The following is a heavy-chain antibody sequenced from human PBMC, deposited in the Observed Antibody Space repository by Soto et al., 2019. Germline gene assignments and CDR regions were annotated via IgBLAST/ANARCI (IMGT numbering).Heavy chain of an antibody. CDR1: GYIFTAYS. CDR3: ARDENCRGGTCYSEYFHH. CDR2: VNPSGGSA. Sequence: QVQLVQSGAEVKKPGASVKVSCKTSGYIFTAYSMHWVRQAPGQGLEWMGVVNPSGGSAHYAQSFEGRVTLTRDTSTSTFYMELSSLRSDDTAVYYCARDENCRGGTCYSEYFHHWGQGTLVTDSS. V-gene: IGHV1-46*01. D-gene: IGHD2-15*01. J-gene: IGHJ1*01.